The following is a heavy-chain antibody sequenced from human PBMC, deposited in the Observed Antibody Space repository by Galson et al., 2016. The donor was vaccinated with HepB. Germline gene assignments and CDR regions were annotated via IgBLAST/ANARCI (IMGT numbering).Heavy chain of an antibody. CDR2: ISYDGSYE. V-gene: IGHV3-30*04. J-gene: IGHJ4*02. CDR1: GFTFSSYA. D-gene: IGHD3-10*01. CDR3: ARAVHGSGSYWDK. Sequence: SLRLSCAASGFTFSSYAMHWVRQAPGKGLEWVAVISYDGSYESYAGAVKGRFTISRDNFKNTLYLLLNSLRAEETAVYYCARAVHGSGSYWDKWGQGTLVAVSS.